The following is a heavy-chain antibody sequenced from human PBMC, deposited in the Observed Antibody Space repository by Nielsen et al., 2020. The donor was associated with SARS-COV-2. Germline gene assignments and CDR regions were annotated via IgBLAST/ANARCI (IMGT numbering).Heavy chain of an antibody. J-gene: IGHJ3*02. CDR2: LYSGGITA. V-gene: IGHV3-23*03. CDR1: GFSFSNYA. Sequence: LKISCAASGFSFSNYAMNWVRQAPGKGLEWVSVLYSGGITAYFTDSVKGRFSISRDDSKNTLYLHMNSLRADDTAVYYCAKDQSALAAFDMWGQGTMVTVSS. CDR3: AKDQSALAAFDM.